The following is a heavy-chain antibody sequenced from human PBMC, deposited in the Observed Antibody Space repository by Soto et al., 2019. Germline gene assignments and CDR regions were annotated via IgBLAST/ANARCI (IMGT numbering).Heavy chain of an antibody. D-gene: IGHD2-2*02. J-gene: IGHJ6*02. CDR2: ISAYNGNT. CDR3: ARDHVVPAAIGSYYYYYGIDV. CDR1: GYTFTSYG. V-gene: IGHV1-18*01. Sequence: GASVKVSCKASGYTFTSYGISWVRQAPGQGLEWMGWISAYNGNTNYAQKLQGRVTMTTDTSTSTAYMELRSLRSDDTAVYYCARDHVVPAAIGSYYYYYGIDVWGQGTTVTVYS.